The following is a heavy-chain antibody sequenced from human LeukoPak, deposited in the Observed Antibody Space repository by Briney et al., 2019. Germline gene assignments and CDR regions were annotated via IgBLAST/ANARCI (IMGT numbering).Heavy chain of an antibody. V-gene: IGHV1-18*01. Sequence: ASVKVSCKASGYTFTSYGISWVRQAPGQGLERMGWISAYNGNTNYAQKLQGRVTMTTDTSTSTAYMELRSLRSDDTAVYYCARDVTVRPYYYYGMDVWGQGTTVTVSS. CDR2: ISAYNGNT. J-gene: IGHJ6*02. CDR1: GYTFTSYG. CDR3: ARDVTVRPYYYYGMDV.